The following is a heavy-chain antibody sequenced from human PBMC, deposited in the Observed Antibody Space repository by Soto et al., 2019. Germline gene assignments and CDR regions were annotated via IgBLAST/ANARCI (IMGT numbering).Heavy chain of an antibody. V-gene: IGHV3-33*01. J-gene: IGHJ6*02. D-gene: IGHD5-18*01. CDR2: IWYDGSNK. Sequence: QVQLVESGGGVVQPGRSLRLSCAASGFTFSSYGMHWVRQAPGKGLEWVAVIWYDGSNKYYADSVKGRFTISRDNSKNTLYLQMNSLRAEDTAVYYCARDHSYGPSVLVVWGQGTTVTVSS. CDR1: GFTFSSYG. CDR3: ARDHSYGPSVLVV.